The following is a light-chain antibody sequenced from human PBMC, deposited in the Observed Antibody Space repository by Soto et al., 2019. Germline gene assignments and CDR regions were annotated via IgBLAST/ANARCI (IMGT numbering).Light chain of an antibody. J-gene: IGKJ5*01. CDR3: QQYGSSPIT. V-gene: IGKV3-20*01. Sequence: EIVLTQSPATLSLSPGERATLSCRSSQSVISTYLAWYQQKPGQAPRLLIYGASSRATGIPDRFSGSKSGTEFTLTIRRLEPEDAAVYYCQQYGSSPITFGQGTRLEIK. CDR2: GAS. CDR1: QSVISTY.